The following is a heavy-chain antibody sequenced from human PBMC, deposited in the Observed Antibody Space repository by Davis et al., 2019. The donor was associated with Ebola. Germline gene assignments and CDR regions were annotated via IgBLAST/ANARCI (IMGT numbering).Heavy chain of an antibody. J-gene: IGHJ3*02. CDR1: GFIFRNYV. V-gene: IGHV3-23*01. Sequence: GESLKISCETSGFIFRNYVMSWVRQAPGKGLEWVSTFGTGGDTHYADSVKGRFAISRDNSRGTLYLQMNSLRVEDSAIYYCVKDSSNIWFDIWGQGTLVTVSS. CDR2: FGTGGDT. D-gene: IGHD2/OR15-2a*01. CDR3: VKDSSNIWFDI.